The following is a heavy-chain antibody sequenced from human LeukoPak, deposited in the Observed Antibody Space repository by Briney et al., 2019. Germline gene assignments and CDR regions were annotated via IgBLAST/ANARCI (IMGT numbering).Heavy chain of an antibody. J-gene: IGHJ4*02. CDR1: GFTFSSYS. V-gene: IGHV3-21*01. D-gene: IGHD6-6*01. Sequence: GGSLRLSCAASGFTFSSYSMNWVRQAPGKGLEWVSSISSSSSYIYYADSVKGRFTISRDNAKNSLYLQMNSLRAEDTAVYYCARVPIIAARLNYFDYWGQGTLVTVSS. CDR2: ISSSSSYI. CDR3: ARVPIIAARLNYFDY.